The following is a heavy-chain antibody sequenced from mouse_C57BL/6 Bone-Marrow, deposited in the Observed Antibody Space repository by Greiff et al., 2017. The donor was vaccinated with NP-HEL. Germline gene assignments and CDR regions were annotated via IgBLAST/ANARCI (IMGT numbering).Heavy chain of an antibody. CDR2: IDPSDSET. V-gene: IGHV1-52*01. J-gene: IGHJ3*01. CDR3: ARGVGLRLFAY. D-gene: IGHD2-4*01. CDR1: GYTFTSYW. Sequence: QVQLQQPGAELVRPGSSVKLSCKASGYTFTSYWMHWVKQRPIQGLEWIGNIDPSDSETHYNQKFKDKATLTVDKSSSTAYMQLSSLTSEDSAVYYCARGVGLRLFAYWGQGTLVTVSA.